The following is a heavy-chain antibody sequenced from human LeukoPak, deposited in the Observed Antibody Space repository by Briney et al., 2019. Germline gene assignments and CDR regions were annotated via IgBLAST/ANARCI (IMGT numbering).Heavy chain of an antibody. D-gene: IGHD4-17*01. J-gene: IGHJ4*02. CDR1: GFTFNDYA. CDR2: ISGSAGNT. V-gene: IGHV3-23*01. CDR3: ATTSGDYILTAIYY. Sequence: PGGSLRLSCVASGFTFNDYAVSWVRQAPGKGLEWVSSISGSAGNTYYADSVRGRFSISRDNSKNTLYLQMTSLRAEDTAVYFCATTSGDYILTAIYYWGQGTLVTVSS.